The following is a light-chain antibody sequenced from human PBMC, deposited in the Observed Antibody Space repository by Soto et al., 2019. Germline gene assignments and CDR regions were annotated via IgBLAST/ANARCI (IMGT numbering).Light chain of an antibody. CDR1: QSVSSN. V-gene: IGKV3-15*01. CDR3: HQYNNWPPS. Sequence: EIVMTQSPATLSVSPGDRATLSCRASQSVSSNLAWYQQRPGQAPRLLIHGASTRATVIPARFSGSGSGTEFTLTIRSLQSEDSAVYYCHQYNNWPPSFGQGTRLEIK. J-gene: IGKJ5*01. CDR2: GAS.